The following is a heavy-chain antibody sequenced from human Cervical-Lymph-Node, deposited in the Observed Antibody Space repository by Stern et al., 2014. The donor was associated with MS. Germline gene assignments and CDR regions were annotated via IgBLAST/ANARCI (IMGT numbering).Heavy chain of an antibody. V-gene: IGHV3-72*01. D-gene: IGHD2-21*02. J-gene: IGHJ4*02. CDR3: ALGGLLYFHY. CDR1: GFTFSDHY. Sequence: EGQLVESGGGLVQPGGSLGLSCAASGFTFSDHYMDWVRQAPGKGLEWVGLSRNKANSYTTEYAASVKGRFTISRDNSKNSLYLQMNSLKTEDTAVYYCALGGLLYFHYWGQGTLVTVSS. CDR2: SRNKANSYTT.